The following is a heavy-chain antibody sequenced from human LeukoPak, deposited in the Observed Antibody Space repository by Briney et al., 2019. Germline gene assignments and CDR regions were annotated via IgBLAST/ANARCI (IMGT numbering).Heavy chain of an antibody. CDR3: ARGAPGSQITIFGVVIMTQDC. V-gene: IGHV3-23*01. CDR2: ISGSGGST. D-gene: IGHD3-3*01. J-gene: IGHJ4*02. Sequence: GGSLRLSCAASGFTFSSYAMSWVRQAPGKGLEWVSAISGSGGSTYYADSVKGRFTISRDNARNSLYLQMNSLRAEDTAVYYCARGAPGSQITIFGVVIMTQDCWGQGTLVTVSS. CDR1: GFTFSSYA.